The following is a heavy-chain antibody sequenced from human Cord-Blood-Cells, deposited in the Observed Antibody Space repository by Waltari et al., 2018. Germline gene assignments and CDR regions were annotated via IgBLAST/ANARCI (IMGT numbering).Heavy chain of an antibody. CDR1: GGTFSSYA. Sequence: QVQLVQSGAEVKKPGSSVKVSCKASGGTFSSYAISWVRQAPGPGLEWMGGIIPIFGTANYAQKFQGRVTITADESTSTAYMELSSLRSEDTAVYYCARSNYGSGSYYYYYYMDVWGKGTTVTVSS. V-gene: IGHV1-69*12. CDR2: IIPIFGTA. CDR3: ARSNYGSGSYYYYYYMDV. J-gene: IGHJ6*03. D-gene: IGHD3-10*01.